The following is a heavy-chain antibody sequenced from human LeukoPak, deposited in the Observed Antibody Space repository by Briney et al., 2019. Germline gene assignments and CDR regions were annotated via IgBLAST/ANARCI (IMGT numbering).Heavy chain of an antibody. CDR2: IKRDGNEK. Sequence: GGALRLSCAASGFPFSSYWMNWVRQAPGKGLEWVANIKRDGNEKNYVDSVKGRFSISRDNAKNSLYLQMDSLRAEDTAVYYCAKEGAYPIITYDSWGQGALVTVSS. CDR3: AKEGAYPIITYDS. CDR1: GFPFSSYW. J-gene: IGHJ5*01. V-gene: IGHV3-7*01. D-gene: IGHD3-10*01.